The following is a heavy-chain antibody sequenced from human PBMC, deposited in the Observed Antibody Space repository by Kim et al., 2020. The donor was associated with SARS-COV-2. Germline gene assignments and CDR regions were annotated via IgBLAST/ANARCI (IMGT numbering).Heavy chain of an antibody. J-gene: IGHJ4*02. CDR3: AKEKSGSYLGVFRGEAWGLDY. D-gene: IGHD1-26*01. CDR2: ISWNSGSI. CDR1: GFTFDDYA. Sequence: GGSLRLSCAASGFTFDDYAMHWVRQAPGKGLEWVSGISWNSGSIGYADSVKGRFTISRDNAKNSLYLQMNSLGAEDTALSYFAKEKSGSYLGVFRGEAWGLDYWGQGTLVTVSS. V-gene: IGHV3-9*01.